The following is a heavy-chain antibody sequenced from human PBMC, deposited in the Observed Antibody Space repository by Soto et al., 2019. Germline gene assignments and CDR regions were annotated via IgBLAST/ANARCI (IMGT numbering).Heavy chain of an antibody. CDR2: IYYSGST. Sequence: SETLSLTCSVSGGSINSSSYFWGWVRQPPGKGLEWIGSIYYSGSTYYNPSLRSRVTISVDTSKNQFSLKLSSVTAADTAVFYCARHYSSGSRNWFDPWGQGTLVTVS. J-gene: IGHJ5*02. V-gene: IGHV4-39*01. CDR3: ARHYSSGSRNWFDP. D-gene: IGHD6-19*01. CDR1: GGSINSSSYF.